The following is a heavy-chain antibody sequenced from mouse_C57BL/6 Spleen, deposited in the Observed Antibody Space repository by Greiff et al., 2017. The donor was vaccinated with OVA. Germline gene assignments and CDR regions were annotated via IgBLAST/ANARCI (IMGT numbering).Heavy chain of an antibody. CDR1: GYTFTSYW. V-gene: IGHV1-53*01. CDR2: INPSNGGT. D-gene: IGHD1-1*01. CDR3: ARKVVANYAMDY. Sequence: QVQLQQPGTELVKPGASVKLSCKASGYTFTSYWMHWVKQRPGPGLAWIGNINPSNGGTNYNEKFKSKATLTVDKSSSTAYMQLSSLTSEDSAVYYCARKVVANYAMDYWGQGTSVTVSS. J-gene: IGHJ4*01.